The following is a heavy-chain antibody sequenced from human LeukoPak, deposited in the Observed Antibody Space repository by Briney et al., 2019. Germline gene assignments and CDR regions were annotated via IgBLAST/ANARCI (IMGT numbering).Heavy chain of an antibody. Sequence: SETLSLTCTVSGGSISSGGYSWSWIRQHPGKGLEWIGYIYYSGSTYYNPSLKSRVTISVDTSKNQFSLKLSSVTAADTAVYYCARDLGYGGNDAFDIWGQGTMVTVSS. V-gene: IGHV4-31*03. CDR3: ARDLGYGGNDAFDI. CDR1: GGSISSGGYS. J-gene: IGHJ3*02. CDR2: IYYSGST. D-gene: IGHD4-23*01.